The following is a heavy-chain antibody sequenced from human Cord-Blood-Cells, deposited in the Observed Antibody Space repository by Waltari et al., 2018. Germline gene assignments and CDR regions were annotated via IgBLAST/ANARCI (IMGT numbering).Heavy chain of an antibody. D-gene: IGHD6-6*01. Sequence: QLQLQESGPGLVKPSETLSLTCTVSGGSISSSSYYWGWIRQPPGKGLEWIGSIYYSGSTYDNPSLKSRVTISVDTSKTQFSLKLSSVTAADTAVYYCARHLYGSSGKYYFDYWGQGTLVTVSS. CDR3: ARHLYGSSGKYYFDY. V-gene: IGHV4-39*01. J-gene: IGHJ4*02. CDR2: IYYSGST. CDR1: GGSISSSSYY.